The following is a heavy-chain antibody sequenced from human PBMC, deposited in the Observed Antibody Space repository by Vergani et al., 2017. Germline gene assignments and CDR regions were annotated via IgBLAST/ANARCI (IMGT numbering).Heavy chain of an antibody. J-gene: IGHJ3*01. CDR2: INNNGGST. V-gene: IGHV3-23*01. D-gene: IGHD2-2*01. CDR3: AKVCGSTSCPYGGGAFDV. CDR1: GFTFNSYA. Sequence: QLLESGGGLIQPGGSLRLSCAASGFTFNSYAMTWVRQAPGKGLEWVSGINNNGGSTYYADSVKGRFTITRDNSKNTLYLQMTDLRAENTATYYCAKVCGSTSCPYGGGAFDVWGHGTMVTVSS.